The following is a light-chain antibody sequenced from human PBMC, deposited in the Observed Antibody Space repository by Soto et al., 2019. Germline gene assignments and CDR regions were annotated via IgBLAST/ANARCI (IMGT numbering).Light chain of an antibody. J-gene: IGKJ5*01. CDR2: GAS. CDR1: QSASYY. Sequence: PDTLSLSPGERATLSCRASQSASYYLAWYQQKPGQAPRLLIYGASSRATGIPDRFSGSGSGTDFTLTIDRLEPEDFAMYYCQEHGSSPITFGQGRLLEIK. CDR3: QEHGSSPIT. V-gene: IGKV3-20*01.